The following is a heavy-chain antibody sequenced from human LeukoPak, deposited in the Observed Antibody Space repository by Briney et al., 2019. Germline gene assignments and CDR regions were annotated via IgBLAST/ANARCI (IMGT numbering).Heavy chain of an antibody. J-gene: IGHJ3*02. CDR3: ARHFDRDGYTSYAFDI. CDR2: MYYSGST. CDR1: GGSFSSSSYY. D-gene: IGHD5-24*01. V-gene: IGHV4-39*01. Sequence: PSETLSLTCTVSGGSFSSSSYYWGWIRQPPGKGLEWIGSMYYSGSTYYNASLRSRLTISVDTSKNQFSLKLSSVTAADTAVYYCARHFDRDGYTSYAFDIWGQGTMVTVSS.